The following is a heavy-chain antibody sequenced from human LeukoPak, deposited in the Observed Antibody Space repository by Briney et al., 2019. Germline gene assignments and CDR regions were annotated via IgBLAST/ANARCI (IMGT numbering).Heavy chain of an antibody. CDR2: ISWNSGSI. J-gene: IGHJ4*02. Sequence: GGALRLSCAASGFTFDDYAMHWVRQAPGKGLEWVSGISWNSGSIAYADSVKGRVTISRDNAKNSLYLQMNSLRAEDTALYYCVRDTNYGSGSYSYLDFWGQGTLVAVSS. CDR3: VRDTNYGSGSYSYLDF. D-gene: IGHD3-10*01. V-gene: IGHV3-9*01. CDR1: GFTFDDYA.